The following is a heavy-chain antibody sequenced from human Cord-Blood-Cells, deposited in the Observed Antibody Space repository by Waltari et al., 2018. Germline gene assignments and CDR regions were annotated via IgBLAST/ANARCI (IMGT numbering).Heavy chain of an antibody. CDR1: GFTFSRYG. CDR2: ISYNGSNK. V-gene: IGHV3-30*18. J-gene: IGHJ5*02. D-gene: IGHD7-27*01. CDR3: AKDRTGDGWFDP. Sequence: QVQLVESGGGVVQPGRSLRLSCAASGFTFSRYGMHWVRQAPGKGLEWVAVISYNGSNKYYADSVKGRFTISRDNSKNTLYLQMNSLRAEDTAVYYCAKDRTGDGWFDPWGQGTLVTVSS.